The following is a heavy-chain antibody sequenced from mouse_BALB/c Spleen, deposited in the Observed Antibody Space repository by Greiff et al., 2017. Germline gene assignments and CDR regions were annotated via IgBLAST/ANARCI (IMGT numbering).Heavy chain of an antibody. V-gene: IGHV5-6-4*01. J-gene: IGHJ4*01. CDR3: TRDGNYGDAMDY. Sequence: DVQLVESGGGLVKPGGSLKLSCAASGFTFSSYTMSWVRQTPEKRLEWVATISSGGSYTYYPDSVKGRFTISRDNAKNTLYLQMSSLKSEDTAMYYCTRDGNYGDAMDYWGQGTSVTVSS. CDR2: ISSGGSYT. D-gene: IGHD2-1*01. CDR1: GFTFSSYT.